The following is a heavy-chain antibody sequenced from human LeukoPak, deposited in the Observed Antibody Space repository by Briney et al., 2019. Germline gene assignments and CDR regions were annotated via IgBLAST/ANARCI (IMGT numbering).Heavy chain of an antibody. CDR2: IPYDGSHQ. J-gene: IGHJ4*02. CDR1: GFTFSRYG. V-gene: IGHV3-30*03. Sequence: GRSLRLSCEASGFTFSRYGMHWVRQAPGKGLEWVAIIPYDGSHQYYADSVKGRFTISRDNSKNTLFLQMNSLRAGDTAVYYCARSSMPYCGGDCYFDYWGQGTLVTVSS. D-gene: IGHD2-21*02. CDR3: ARSSMPYCGGDCYFDY.